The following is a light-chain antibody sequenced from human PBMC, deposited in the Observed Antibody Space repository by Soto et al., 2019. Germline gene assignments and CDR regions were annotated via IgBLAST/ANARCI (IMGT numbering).Light chain of an antibody. V-gene: IGKV3-20*01. Sequence: ESVLTQSPGALSLSPGERATLSCRASQSVSSSYLAWYQQKPGQAPRLLIYGTSSRATAIPDRFSGSGSGTDFILTISRLEPEDCAVYYCQQYGSSSWTFGQGTKGEIK. J-gene: IGKJ1*01. CDR2: GTS. CDR3: QQYGSSSWT. CDR1: QSVSSSY.